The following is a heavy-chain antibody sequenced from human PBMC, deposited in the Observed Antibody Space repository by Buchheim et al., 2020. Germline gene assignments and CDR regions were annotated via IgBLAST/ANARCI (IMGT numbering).Heavy chain of an antibody. J-gene: IGHJ1*01. D-gene: IGHD3-10*01. V-gene: IGHV3-33*06. CDR3: AKDLGFAPGGLAEYFQH. Sequence: QVQLVESGGGVVQPGRSLRLSCAASGFTFSSYGMHWVRQAPGKGLEWVAVIWYDGSNKDYADSVKGRFTISRANSKTTLYLKINSLRAEDTAVYYCAKDLGFAPGGLAEYFQHWGQGTL. CDR1: GFTFSSYG. CDR2: IWYDGSNK.